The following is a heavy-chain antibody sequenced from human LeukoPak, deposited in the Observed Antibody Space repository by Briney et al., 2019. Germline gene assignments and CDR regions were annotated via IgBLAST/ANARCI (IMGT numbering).Heavy chain of an antibody. V-gene: IGHV3-23*01. Sequence: GGSLGLSCAVSGFIFSNYAMSWVRQAPGKGLEWVSGISGSGGRAYYADSVKGRFTISRDNSKNTLYLQMNSLRADDTAVYYCAKDAVTALAGYYYYMDVWGKGTMVTASS. CDR1: GFIFSNYA. J-gene: IGHJ6*03. D-gene: IGHD6-19*01. CDR3: AKDAVTALAGYYYYMDV. CDR2: ISGSGGRA.